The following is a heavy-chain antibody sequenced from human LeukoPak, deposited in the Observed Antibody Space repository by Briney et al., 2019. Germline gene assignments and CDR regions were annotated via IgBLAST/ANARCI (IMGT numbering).Heavy chain of an antibody. J-gene: IGHJ6*02. CDR3: AKDIEEYCSGGSCYSPYYYGMGA. CDR1: GFTFDDYA. D-gene: IGHD2-15*01. CDR2: ISGDGGST. V-gene: IGHV3-43*02. Sequence: GGSLRLSCAASGFTFDDYAMHWVRQAPGKGLEWVSLISGDGGSTYYADSVKGRFTISRDNSKNSLYLQMNSLRTEDTALYYCAKDIEEYCSGGSCYSPYYYGMGAWGQGTTVTVSS.